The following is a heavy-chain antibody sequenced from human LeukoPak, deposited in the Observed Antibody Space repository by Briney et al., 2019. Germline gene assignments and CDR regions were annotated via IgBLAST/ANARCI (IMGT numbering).Heavy chain of an antibody. CDR2: ISSSGSTI. Sequence: GGSLRPSCAASGFTLSSYEMNWVRQAPGKGLEWVSYISSSGSTIYYADSVKGRFTISRDNAKNSLYLQMNSLRAEDTAVYYCARDRVRIQLWPTFDYWGQGTLVTVSS. CDR3: ARDRVRIQLWPTFDY. D-gene: IGHD5-18*01. J-gene: IGHJ4*02. V-gene: IGHV3-48*03. CDR1: GFTLSSYE.